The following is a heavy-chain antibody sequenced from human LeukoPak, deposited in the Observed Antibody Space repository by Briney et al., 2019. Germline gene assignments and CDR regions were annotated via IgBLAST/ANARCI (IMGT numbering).Heavy chain of an antibody. J-gene: IGHJ3*02. V-gene: IGHV4-38-2*02. CDR2: IYHSGST. CDR1: GYSISSGYY. Sequence: PSETLSLTCAVSGYSISSGYYWGWIRQPPGKGLEWIGSIYHSGSTYYNPSLKSRVTISVDTSKDQFSLKMTSVTAADTAVYFCARENFKVYWKGFDIWGQGTMVTVSS. D-gene: IGHD1-1*01. CDR3: ARENFKVYWKGFDI.